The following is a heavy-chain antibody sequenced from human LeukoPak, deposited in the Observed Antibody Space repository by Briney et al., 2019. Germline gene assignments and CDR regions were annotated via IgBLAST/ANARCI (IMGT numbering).Heavy chain of an antibody. J-gene: IGHJ5*02. CDR3: ARQPLFPHRFDP. V-gene: IGHV3-7*04. CDR1: GFTFSNYW. Sequence: GGSLRPSCAASGFTFSNYWMTWVRQAPGKGLEWVANIKHDGGEKYYVDSVKGRFTISRDNAKNSLYLQMNSLRAEDTAVYYCARQPLFPHRFDPWGQGTLVTVSS. CDR2: IKHDGGEK.